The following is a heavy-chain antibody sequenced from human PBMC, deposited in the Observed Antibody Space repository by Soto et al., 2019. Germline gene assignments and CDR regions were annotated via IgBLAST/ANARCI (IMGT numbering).Heavy chain of an antibody. CDR1: GGSVSSGSYY. D-gene: IGHD5-12*01. J-gene: IGHJ6*02. CDR3: ARERVAGYKVYYYYYGMDV. CDR2: IYYSGST. Sequence: SETLSLTCTVSGGSVSSGSYYWSWIRQPPGKGLEWIGYIYYSGSTNYNPSLKSRVTISVDTSKNQFSLKLSSVTAAETAVYYCARERVAGYKVYYYYYGMDVWGQGTTVTVSS. V-gene: IGHV4-61*01.